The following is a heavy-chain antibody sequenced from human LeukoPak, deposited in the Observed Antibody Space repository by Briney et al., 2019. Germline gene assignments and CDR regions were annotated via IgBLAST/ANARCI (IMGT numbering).Heavy chain of an antibody. D-gene: IGHD3-10*01. Sequence: SETLSLTCTVSGGSISRYYWSWTRQPPGKGLGWIGYIYYSGSTNYKPSLKSRVTISVDTSKNQFSLKLSSVTAAETAVYYCARGGYYGSGNDFRFDPWGQGTLVTVSS. J-gene: IGHJ5*02. CDR3: ARGGYYGSGNDFRFDP. V-gene: IGHV4-59*01. CDR1: GGSISRYY. CDR2: IYYSGST.